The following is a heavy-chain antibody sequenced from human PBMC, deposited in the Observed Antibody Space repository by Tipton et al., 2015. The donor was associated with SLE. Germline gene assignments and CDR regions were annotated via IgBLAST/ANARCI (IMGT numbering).Heavy chain of an antibody. CDR2: VHDSGRT. CDR3: TRGSYGAGNNDY. V-gene: IGHV4-59*01. Sequence: TLSLTCTVSGASIMNYYWSWIRQPPGKGLEWIGYVHDSGRTNYNPSLESRLTISVDTSKNQFSLKLRSVTAADTAVYYCTRGSYGAGNNDYWGQGILVSVSS. CDR1: GASIMNYY. D-gene: IGHD3-10*01. J-gene: IGHJ4*02.